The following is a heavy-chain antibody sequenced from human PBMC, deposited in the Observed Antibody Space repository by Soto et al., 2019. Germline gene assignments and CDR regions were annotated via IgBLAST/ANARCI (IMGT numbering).Heavy chain of an antibody. CDR3: ARSTERGVVWSGYYKRRWWFDP. Sequence: GESLKISCKGSGYSFTSYWIGWVRQMPGKGLEWMGIIYPGDSDTRYSPSFQGQVTISADKSISTAYLQWSSLKASDTAMYYCARSTERGVVWSGYYKRRWWFDPWGQGTLVTVSS. D-gene: IGHD3-3*01. CDR1: GYSFTSYW. V-gene: IGHV5-51*01. J-gene: IGHJ5*02. CDR2: IYPGDSDT.